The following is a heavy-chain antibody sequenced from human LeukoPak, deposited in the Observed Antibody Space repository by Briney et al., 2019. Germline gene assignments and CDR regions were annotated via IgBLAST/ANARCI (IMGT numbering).Heavy chain of an antibody. Sequence: SETLSLTCTVSGGSINSSSYYWGWIRQPPGKALEWIGSIYHSGYTYYNPSLKGRVTISVDTSKNQFSLKLSSVTAADTAVYYCARSSMLRGVTVDYWGQGTLVTVSS. V-gene: IGHV4-39*01. CDR3: ARSSMLRGVTVDY. CDR2: IYHSGYT. J-gene: IGHJ4*02. D-gene: IGHD3-10*01. CDR1: GGSINSSSYY.